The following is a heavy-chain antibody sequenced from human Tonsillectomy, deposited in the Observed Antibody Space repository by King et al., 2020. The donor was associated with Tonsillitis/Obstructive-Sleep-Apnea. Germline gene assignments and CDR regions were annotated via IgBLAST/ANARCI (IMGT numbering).Heavy chain of an antibody. CDR3: ARGRSSTSTNYYYYMDV. CDR2: IKQDGSEK. CDR1: RFTFSNYC. V-gene: IGHV3-7*04. D-gene: IGHD2-2*01. J-gene: IGHJ6*03. Sequence: VQLVESGGGLVQPGGSLRLSCAASRFTFSNYCMTWVRQAPGKGLEWVANIKQDGSEKYYVDSVKGRFTISRDNAKHSLYLQMNSLRVEDTAVYDCARGRSSTSTNYYYYMDVWGKGTTVTVSS.